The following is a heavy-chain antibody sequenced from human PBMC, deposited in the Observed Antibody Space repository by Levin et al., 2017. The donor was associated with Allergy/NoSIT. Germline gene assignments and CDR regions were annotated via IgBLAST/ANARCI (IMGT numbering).Heavy chain of an antibody. J-gene: IGHJ6*02. D-gene: IGHD3-10*01. Sequence: TSETLSLTCAVYGGSFSGYYWSWIRQPPGKGLEWIGEINHSGSTNYNPSLKSRVTISVDTSKHQFSLKLSSVTAADTAVYYCARRRITMVRGVTRIDYYDYGMDGWGQGTTVTVS. CDR2: INHSGST. V-gene: IGHV4-34*01. CDR1: GGSFSGYY. CDR3: ARRRITMVRGVTRIDYYDYGMDG.